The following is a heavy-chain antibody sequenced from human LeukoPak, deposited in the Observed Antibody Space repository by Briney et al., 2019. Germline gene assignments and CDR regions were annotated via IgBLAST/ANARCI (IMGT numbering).Heavy chain of an antibody. CDR3: ARGGVDSGSYFGYFDY. CDR1: GYTLSRYG. Sequence: ASVEVSRKASGYTLSRYGISWVRQAPGQGVGGVGLVSAYNGNTNYAQKLQGRVTMTTDTSTSTAYMELRSLRSDDTAVYYCARGGVDSGSYFGYFDYWGQGTLVTVSS. J-gene: IGHJ4*02. CDR2: VSAYNGNT. V-gene: IGHV1-18*01. D-gene: IGHD1-26*01.